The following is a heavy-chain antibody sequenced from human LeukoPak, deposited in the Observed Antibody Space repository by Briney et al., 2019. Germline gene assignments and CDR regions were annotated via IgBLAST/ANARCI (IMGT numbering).Heavy chain of an antibody. CDR3: ARKGWYSGWTYFDY. J-gene: IGHJ4*02. CDR2: INHSGST. D-gene: IGHD6-19*01. Sequence: SETLPLTCAVYGGSFSGYYRSWIRQPPGKGLEWIGEINHSGSTNYNPSLKSRVTISVDTSKNQFSLKLSSVTAADTAVYYCARKGWYSGWTYFDYWGQGTLVTVSS. CDR1: GGSFSGYY. V-gene: IGHV4-34*01.